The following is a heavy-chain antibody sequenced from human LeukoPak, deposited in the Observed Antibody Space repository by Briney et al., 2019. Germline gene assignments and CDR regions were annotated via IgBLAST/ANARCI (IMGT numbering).Heavy chain of an antibody. D-gene: IGHD3-9*01. CDR1: GFTFSSYG. CDR2: IWYDGSNK. Sequence: TGGSLRLSCAASGFTFSSYGMHWVRQAPGKGLEWVAVIWYDGSNKYYADSVKGRFTISRDNSKNTLYLQMNSLRAEDTAVYYCARGGRLTGYPYYSDYWGQGTLVTVSS. V-gene: IGHV3-33*01. CDR3: ARGGRLTGYPYYSDY. J-gene: IGHJ4*02.